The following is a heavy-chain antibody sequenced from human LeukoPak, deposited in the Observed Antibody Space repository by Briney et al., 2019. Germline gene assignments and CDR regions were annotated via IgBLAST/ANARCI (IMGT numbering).Heavy chain of an antibody. D-gene: IGHD6-19*01. CDR3: ARAGYSSGSHSKFFSIDY. V-gene: IGHV3-23*01. J-gene: IGHJ4*02. CDR2: ISGSGGST. Sequence: TGGSLRLSCEASGFTFSSYAISWVRQAPGKGLEWVSAISGSGGSTYYADSVKGRFTISRDNSKNTLYLQMNSLRAEDTAVYYCARAGYSSGSHSKFFSIDYWGQGTLVTVSS. CDR1: GFTFSSYA.